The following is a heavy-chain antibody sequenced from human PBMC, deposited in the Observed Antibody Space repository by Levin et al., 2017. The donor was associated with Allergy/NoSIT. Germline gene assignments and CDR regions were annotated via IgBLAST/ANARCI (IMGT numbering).Heavy chain of an antibody. Sequence: GGSLRLSCAASGFTFSSYGMHWVRQAPGKGLDWVAVISYDGSNKYYADSVKGRFSISRDNSKNTLYLQMNSLRTEDTAMYYCAKERRTAELDYWGQGTLVAVSS. J-gene: IGHJ4*02. D-gene: IGHD7-27*01. CDR3: AKERRTAELDY. V-gene: IGHV3-30*18. CDR1: GFTFSSYG. CDR2: ISYDGSNK.